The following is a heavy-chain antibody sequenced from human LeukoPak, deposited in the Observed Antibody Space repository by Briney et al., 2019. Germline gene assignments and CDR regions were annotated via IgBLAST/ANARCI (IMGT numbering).Heavy chain of an antibody. CDR2: IYYSGST. Sequence: SETLSLTCAVYGGSFSGYYWSWIRQPPGKGLEWIGYIYYSGSTNYNPSLKSRVTISVDTSKNQFSLKLSSVTAADTAVYYCARDSAVAGKDYFDYWGQGTLVTVSS. J-gene: IGHJ4*02. V-gene: IGHV4-59*01. CDR3: ARDSAVAGKDYFDY. CDR1: GGSFSGYY. D-gene: IGHD6-19*01.